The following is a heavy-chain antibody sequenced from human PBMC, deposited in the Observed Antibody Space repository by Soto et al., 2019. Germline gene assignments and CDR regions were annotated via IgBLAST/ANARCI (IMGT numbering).Heavy chain of an antibody. CDR1: GFTFSSYG. D-gene: IGHD3-22*01. CDR2: IWYDGSNK. Sequence: GGSLRLSCAASGFTFSSYGMHWVRQAPGKGLEWVAVIWYDGSNKYYADSVKGRFTISRDNSKNTLYLRMNSLRAEDTAVYYCARDPYYYDSSGYRPFDYWGQGTLVTGSS. CDR3: ARDPYYYDSSGYRPFDY. J-gene: IGHJ4*02. V-gene: IGHV3-33*01.